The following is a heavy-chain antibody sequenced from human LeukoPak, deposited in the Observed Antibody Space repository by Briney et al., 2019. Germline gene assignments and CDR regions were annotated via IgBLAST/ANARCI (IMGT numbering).Heavy chain of an antibody. V-gene: IGHV3-48*03. D-gene: IGHD5-24*01. CDR3: ARETRVRWTDY. CDR2: ISSSVSTI. J-gene: IGHJ4*02. CDR1: GFTFSSYE. Sequence: GGSLRLSCAASGFTFSSYEMNWVRQAPGKGLEWVSYISSSVSTIYYADSVKGRFTISRDNAKNSLYLQMNSLRAEDTAVYYCARETRVRWTDYWGQGILVTVSS.